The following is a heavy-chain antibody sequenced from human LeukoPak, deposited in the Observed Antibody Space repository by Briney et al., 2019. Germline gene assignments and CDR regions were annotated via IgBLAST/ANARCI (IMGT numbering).Heavy chain of an antibody. V-gene: IGHV3-7*01. CDR2: IKQDGSEK. D-gene: IGHD3-22*01. CDR1: GFTFSSYW. J-gene: IGHJ4*02. Sequence: GGSLRLSSAASGFTFSSYWMSWVRQAPGKGLEWVANIKQDGSEKYYVDSVKGRFTISRDNAKNSLYLQMSSLRAEDTAVYYCARDTYDSSGYYAHLDHWGQGTLVTVSS. CDR3: ARDTYDSSGYYAHLDH.